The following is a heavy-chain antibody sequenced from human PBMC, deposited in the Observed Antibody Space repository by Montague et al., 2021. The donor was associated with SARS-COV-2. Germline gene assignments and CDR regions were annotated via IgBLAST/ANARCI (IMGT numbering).Heavy chain of an antibody. CDR2: ISAYNGNT. V-gene: IGHV1-18*01. J-gene: IGHJ6*03. CDR1: GYTFTSYG. D-gene: IGHD2-2*02. Sequence: SVKVSCKASGYTFTSYGISWLRQAPGQGLEWMGWISAYNGNTNYAQKLQVRVTMTTDTSTSTAYMELRSLRSDDTAVYYCARDYWPAAIPSGLYYDYMDVWGKGTTVTVSS. CDR3: ARDYWPAAIPSGLYYDYMDV.